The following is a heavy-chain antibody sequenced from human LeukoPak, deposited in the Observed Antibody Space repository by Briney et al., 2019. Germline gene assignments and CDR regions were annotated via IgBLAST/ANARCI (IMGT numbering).Heavy chain of an antibody. V-gene: IGHV4-31*03. Sequence: LQTLSLTCTVSGGSISSGGYYWSWIRQHPGKGLEWIGYIYYSGSTYYNPSLKSRVTISVDTSKNQFSLKLSSVTAADTAVYYCARWRLAAAAPYYYGMDVWGQGTTVTASS. CDR1: GGSISSGGYY. CDR3: ARWRLAAAAPYYYGMDV. CDR2: IYYSGST. J-gene: IGHJ6*02. D-gene: IGHD6-13*01.